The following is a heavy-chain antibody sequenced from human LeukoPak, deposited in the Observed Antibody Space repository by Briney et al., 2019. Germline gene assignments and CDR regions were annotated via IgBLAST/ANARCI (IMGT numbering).Heavy chain of an antibody. V-gene: IGHV3-23*01. D-gene: IGHD6-19*01. CDR1: GFTFSSYA. Sequence: GGSLRLSCATSGFTFSSYAMSWVRQAPGKGLEWVSSISGSGSSTYYADSVKGRFTISRDNSKNTLYLQMNSLRAEDTAVYYCAKAWAVAVPDLILDYWGQGTLVTVSS. CDR3: AKAWAVAVPDLILDY. J-gene: IGHJ4*02. CDR2: ISGSGSST.